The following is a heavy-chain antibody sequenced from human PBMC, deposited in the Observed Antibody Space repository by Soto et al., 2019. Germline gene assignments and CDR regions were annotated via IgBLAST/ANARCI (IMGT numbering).Heavy chain of an antibody. CDR1: GFPFRSYV. CDR3: ARWGTTGGLDV. CDR2: TSYDGSDK. Sequence: QVQLVESGGGVVQPGTSLRVSCVGSGFPFRSYVIHWVRQAPGKGLEWVALTSYDGSDKYYGDSVRGRFTISRDNSRNTVDLQMDSLRLEDTALYYCARWGTTGGLDVWGQGTLVSVSS. J-gene: IGHJ1*01. V-gene: IGHV3-33*05. D-gene: IGHD3-16*01.